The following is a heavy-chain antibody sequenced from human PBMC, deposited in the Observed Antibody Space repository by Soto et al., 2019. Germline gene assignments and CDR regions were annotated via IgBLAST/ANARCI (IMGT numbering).Heavy chain of an antibody. D-gene: IGHD3-22*01. CDR3: ARESYYYEGGGPSDH. CDR2: IIPIFGTI. J-gene: IGHJ4*02. V-gene: IGHV1-69*01. CDR1: VEFFSNYG. Sequence: QVQLVQSGAEVKEPGSSVKVSCKASVEFFSNYGISWVRQAPGQGLEWMGGIIPIFGTISYAEKFQGRVTITADESTNTVYMELRSLRSADTALYYCARESYYYEGGGPSDHWGQGVLVTVSS.